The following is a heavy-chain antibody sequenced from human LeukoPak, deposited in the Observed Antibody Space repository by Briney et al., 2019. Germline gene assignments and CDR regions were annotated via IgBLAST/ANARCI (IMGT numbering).Heavy chain of an antibody. D-gene: IGHD3-9*01. CDR1: GYSISSGYY. J-gene: IGHJ4*02. CDR3: ARTSTADFDWLPSFDY. V-gene: IGHV4-38-2*02. CDR2: IYHSGST. Sequence: ETLSLTCTVSGYSISSGYYWGWIRQPPGKGLEWIGSIYHSGSTYYNPSLKSRVTISVDTSKNQFSLKLSSVTAADTAVYYCARTSTADFDWLPSFDYWGQGTLVTVSS.